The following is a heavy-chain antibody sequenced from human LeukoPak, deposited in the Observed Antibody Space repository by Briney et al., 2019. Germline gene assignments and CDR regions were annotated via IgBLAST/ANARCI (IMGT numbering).Heavy chain of an antibody. CDR1: GGSISSIDYH. Sequence: SETLSLTCTVSGGSISSIDYHWVWIRQPPGKGLEWIGSISYSGSTHCNPSLRSRVTMSVDTSKNQFSLKLSSATAADTAVFYCARHEDSGDWYLDYWGQGRLVTVSS. CDR3: ARHEDSGDWYLDY. D-gene: IGHD6-19*01. CDR2: ISYSGST. J-gene: IGHJ4*02. V-gene: IGHV4-39*01.